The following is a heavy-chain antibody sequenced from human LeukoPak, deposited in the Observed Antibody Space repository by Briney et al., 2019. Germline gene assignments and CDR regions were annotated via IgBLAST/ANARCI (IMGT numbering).Heavy chain of an antibody. D-gene: IGHD3-9*01. V-gene: IGHV4-34*01. CDR1: GGSFSGYY. J-gene: IGHJ4*02. Sequence: SETLSLTCAVYGGSFSGYYWSWIRQPPGKGLEWIGEINHSGSTNYNPSLKSRVTISVDTSKNQFSLKLSSVTAADTAVYYCARAQLRYFDWLLSDYFDYWGQGTLVTVSS. CDR2: INHSGST. CDR3: ARAQLRYFDWLLSDYFDY.